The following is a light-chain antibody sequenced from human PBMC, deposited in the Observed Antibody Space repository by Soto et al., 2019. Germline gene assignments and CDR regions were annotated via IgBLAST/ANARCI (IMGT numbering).Light chain of an antibody. CDR2: EVS. CDR1: SSDVGGYNF. V-gene: IGLV2-8*01. Sequence: QSVLTQPPSASGSPGQSVTISCTGTSSDVGGYNFVSWFQQHPGKVPKLIMYEVSKRPSGVPDRFSGSKSGNTASLTVSGLQADDEADYYCSSYAATVYVFGTGTKVTVI. J-gene: IGLJ1*01. CDR3: SSYAATVYV.